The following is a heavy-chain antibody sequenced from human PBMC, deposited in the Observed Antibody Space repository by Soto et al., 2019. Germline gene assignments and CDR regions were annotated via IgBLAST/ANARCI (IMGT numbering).Heavy chain of an antibody. V-gene: IGHV1-2*04. J-gene: IGHJ6*03. Sequence: QVQLVQSGAEVRKPGASVTVSCRSSGDSFNDYYIHWVRQAPGQGFEWMGWINPNGGVTKYAQKFQGWVSMTRDTSIRTVYMQLGRLRSDDTAVYYCARERGGATATLDYYYFYMDVWGTGTTVTVSS. CDR2: INPNGGVT. CDR3: ARERGGATATLDYYYFYMDV. CDR1: GDSFNDYY. D-gene: IGHD5-12*01.